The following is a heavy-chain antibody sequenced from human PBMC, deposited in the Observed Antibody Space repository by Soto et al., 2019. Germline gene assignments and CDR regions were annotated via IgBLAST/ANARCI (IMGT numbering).Heavy chain of an antibody. CDR3: ARNGGGGSLPFGDWFFDL. CDR2: ISNDGSKT. J-gene: IGHJ2*01. D-gene: IGHD2-21*01. Sequence: QVQLVESGGGVVQPGGSLRLSCAASGFTFSSHAMYWVRQAPGKGLEWVAVISNDGSKTRYADSVKGRFTISRDHSKKRLSLLLNGLRAEHTAVYYCARNGGGGSLPFGDWFFDLWGRCAPVTLSS. V-gene: IGHV3-30-3*01. CDR1: GFTFSSHA.